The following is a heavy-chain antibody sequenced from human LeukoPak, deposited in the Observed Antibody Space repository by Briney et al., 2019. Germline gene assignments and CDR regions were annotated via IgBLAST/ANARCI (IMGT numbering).Heavy chain of an antibody. D-gene: IGHD3-10*01. CDR1: GITFSSYA. Sequence: GGSLRLSCAASGITFSSYAMTWVRQAPGKGLEWVSGISGSGESTYYAHSVKGRFTISRDNSKNTLYLQMNSLRAEDTAVYYCAKFQVRGVIISGFDYWGQGTLVTVSS. V-gene: IGHV3-23*01. CDR2: ISGSGEST. CDR3: AKFQVRGVIISGFDY. J-gene: IGHJ4*02.